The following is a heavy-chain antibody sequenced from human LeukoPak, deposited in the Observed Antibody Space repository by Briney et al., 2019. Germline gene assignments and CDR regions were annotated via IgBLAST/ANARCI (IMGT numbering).Heavy chain of an antibody. Sequence: SETLSLTCAVYGASFSGHYWSWIRQPPGNGLEWNGEINHSVSNNYNPSLKTRATISVDTSKNQFSLKLSSVTAADTAVYYCARTPMVRGAVLLYNWFDPWGQGTLVTVSS. V-gene: IGHV4-34*01. CDR2: INHSVSN. D-gene: IGHD3-10*01. CDR1: GASFSGHY. CDR3: ARTPMVRGAVLLYNWFDP. J-gene: IGHJ5*02.